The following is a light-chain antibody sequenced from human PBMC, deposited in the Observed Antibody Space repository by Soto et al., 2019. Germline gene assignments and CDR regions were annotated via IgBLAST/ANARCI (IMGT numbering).Light chain of an antibody. Sequence: QSALTQPPSASGTPGQRVTFSCSGSSSNIGGNTVSWFQHLPRTAPKLLIYSSNQRPSGVPDRFSGSKSGTSASLAISGLQSGDEADYYCAAWDDTLNGLVVFGGGTQLTVL. CDR1: SSNIGGNT. J-gene: IGLJ2*01. V-gene: IGLV1-44*01. CDR2: SSN. CDR3: AAWDDTLNGLVV.